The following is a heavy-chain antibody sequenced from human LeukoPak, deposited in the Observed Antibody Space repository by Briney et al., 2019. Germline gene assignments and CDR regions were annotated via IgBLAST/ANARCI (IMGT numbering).Heavy chain of an antibody. D-gene: IGHD3/OR15-3a*01. CDR2: LNPKSGVT. J-gene: IGHJ4*02. CDR1: GYTFTDYF. V-gene: IGHV1-2*02. CDR3: ARKGVDYRPNFDS. Sequence: ASLKVSCKASGYTFTDYFLHWVRQAPGQGLEWMGSLNPKSGVTNYAQKFQGRVTMTRDTSITTAYMELNSLSSDDTAVYYCARKGVDYRPNFDSWGQGALVTVSS.